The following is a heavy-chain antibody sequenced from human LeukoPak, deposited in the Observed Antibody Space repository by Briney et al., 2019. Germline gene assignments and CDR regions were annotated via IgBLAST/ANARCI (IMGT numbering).Heavy chain of an antibody. V-gene: IGHV3-11*01. CDR1: GFTFSDYY. Sequence: GVSLRLSCAASGFTFSDYYMSWLGQAPGKGLEWVSYISSSGSTIYYADSVKGRFTISRDNAKNSLYLQMNSLRAEDTAVYYCARAGTYDFWSGPENYYYYMDVWGKGTTVTVSS. D-gene: IGHD3-3*01. CDR2: ISSSGSTI. CDR3: ARAGTYDFWSGPENYYYYMDV. J-gene: IGHJ6*03.